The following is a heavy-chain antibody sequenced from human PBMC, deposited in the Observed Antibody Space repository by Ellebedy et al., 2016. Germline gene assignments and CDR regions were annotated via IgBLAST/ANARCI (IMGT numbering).Heavy chain of an antibody. D-gene: IGHD3-10*01. J-gene: IGHJ4*02. CDR1: GFHFNVFG. CDR2: INSDGSTT. V-gene: IGHV3-74*01. Sequence: GESLKISXVASGFHFNVFGMHWVRQAPGKGLVWVSRINSDGSTTTYADSVKGRFTISRDNAKNTLYLQMISLRAEDTAVYYCAWYGSGSPFWGQGTLVTVSS. CDR3: AWYGSGSPF.